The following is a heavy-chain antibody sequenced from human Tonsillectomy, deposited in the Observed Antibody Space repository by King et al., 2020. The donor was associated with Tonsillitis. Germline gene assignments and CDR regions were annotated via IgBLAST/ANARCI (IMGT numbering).Heavy chain of an antibody. J-gene: IGHJ4*02. V-gene: IGHV3-23*01. Sequence: VQLLESGGGLVQPGGSLRVSCAASGFTFSSYAMSWVRQAPGKGLEWVSLISGGGGSTYYADSVKGRFTIYRDNSNNTLYLQMNSLRVEDTAVYYCAKDPTYYKTTYYFDYWGQGTLVTVSS. CDR2: ISGGGGST. CDR1: GFTFSSYA. CDR3: AKDPTYYKTTYYFDY. D-gene: IGHD3-10*01.